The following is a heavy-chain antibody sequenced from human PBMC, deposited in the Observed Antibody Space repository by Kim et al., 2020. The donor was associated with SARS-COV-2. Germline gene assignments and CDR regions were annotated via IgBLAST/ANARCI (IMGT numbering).Heavy chain of an antibody. V-gene: IGHV1-18*01. CDR1: GYTFTSYG. J-gene: IGHJ5*02. Sequence: ASVKVSCKASGYTFTSYGISWVRQAPGQGLEWMGWISAYNGNTNYAQKLQGRVTMTTDTSTSTAYMELRSLRSDDTAVYYCARDFRVVPAAMTGEGWFDPWGQGTLVTVSS. D-gene: IGHD2-2*01. CDR3: ARDFRVVPAAMTGEGWFDP. CDR2: ISAYNGNT.